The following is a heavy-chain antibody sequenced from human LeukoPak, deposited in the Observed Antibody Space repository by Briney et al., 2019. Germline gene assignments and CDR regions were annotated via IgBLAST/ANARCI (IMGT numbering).Heavy chain of an antibody. CDR1: GYTFTSSD. CDR2: MNPNSGNT. Sequence: GASVKVSCKASGYTFTSSDINWVRQATGQGLEWMGWMNPNSGNTGYAQKFQGRVTMTRNTSISTAYMELSSLRPEDTAVYYCARGVTTVTTWWFDPWGQGTLVTVSS. J-gene: IGHJ5*02. V-gene: IGHV1-8*01. CDR3: ARGVTTVTTWWFDP. D-gene: IGHD4-17*01.